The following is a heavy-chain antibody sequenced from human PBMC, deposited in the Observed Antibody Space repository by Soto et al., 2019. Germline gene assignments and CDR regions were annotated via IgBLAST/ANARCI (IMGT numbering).Heavy chain of an antibody. V-gene: IGHV1-69*04. J-gene: IGHJ6*02. D-gene: IGHD1-26*01. CDR2: IIPILGIA. CDR1: GGTFSSYA. Sequence: GASVKVSCKASGGTFSSYAISWVRQAPGQGLEWMGRIIPILGIANYAQKFQGRVTMTRDTSTSTVYMELSSLRSEDTAVYYCARDRGRGGSYYIYFYGMDVWGQGTTVTVSS. CDR3: ARDRGRGGSYYIYFYGMDV.